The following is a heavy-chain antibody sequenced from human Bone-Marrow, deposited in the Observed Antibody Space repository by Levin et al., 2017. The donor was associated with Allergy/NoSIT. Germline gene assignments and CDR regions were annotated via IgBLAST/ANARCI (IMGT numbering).Heavy chain of an antibody. D-gene: IGHD1-26*01. CDR3: AKATSSGSYTFDI. V-gene: IGHV3-23*01. Sequence: GGSLRLSCAASGFSFSNYAMSWVRQAPGKGLEWVSTISRTGGSTFYAGSVKGRFTISRDNSKNTLYLQMNSLRAEDTAVYYCAKATSSGSYTFDIWGQGTMVTVSS. CDR1: GFSFSNYA. CDR2: ISRTGGST. J-gene: IGHJ3*02.